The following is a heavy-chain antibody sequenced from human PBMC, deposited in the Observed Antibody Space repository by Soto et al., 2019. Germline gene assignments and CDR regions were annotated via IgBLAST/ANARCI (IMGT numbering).Heavy chain of an antibody. D-gene: IGHD3-10*01. V-gene: IGHV4-31*03. Sequence: SETLSLTCTVSGDSINSGAHYWSWIRQRPGWGLEWIGYIYYSGSTNYNPTLKSRITISLTSKNQFSLRLSSVTAADTAVYYCARNIVIRGKTNFSSGMDFWGGGTTVTVSS. CDR3: ARNIVIRGKTNFSSGMDF. CDR2: IYYSGST. CDR1: GDSINSGAHY. J-gene: IGHJ6*02.